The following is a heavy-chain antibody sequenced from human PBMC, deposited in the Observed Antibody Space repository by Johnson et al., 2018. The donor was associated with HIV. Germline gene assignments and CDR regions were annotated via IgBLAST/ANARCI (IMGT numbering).Heavy chain of an antibody. J-gene: IGHJ3*02. CDR2: INWNGGST. CDR3: ARVRTAAGFDAFDI. V-gene: IGHV3-20*04. D-gene: IGHD6-13*01. CDR1: GFTFEDYG. Sequence: EQLVESGGRVVRPGGSLRLSCAASGFTFEDYGMSWVREAPGKGLEWVSCINWNGGSTGYVDSVKGRFTLSRDNAKNSLYLQMNSLRAEDTALYYCARVRTAAGFDAFDIWGQGTMVTASS.